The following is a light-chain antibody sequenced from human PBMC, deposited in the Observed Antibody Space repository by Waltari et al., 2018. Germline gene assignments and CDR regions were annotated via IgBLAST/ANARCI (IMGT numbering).Light chain of an antibody. CDR1: QSIDNW. CDR2: KAS. V-gene: IGKV1-5*03. Sequence: DIQMTQSPSTLSASVGDTVTITCRASQSIDNWLAWYQQKPGKAPKLLFYKASTLESGVPSRFSGSGSGTEFTLTISSLQPDDFATYYCQQCDTYSFTFGQGTKLEIK. J-gene: IGKJ2*01. CDR3: QQCDTYSFT.